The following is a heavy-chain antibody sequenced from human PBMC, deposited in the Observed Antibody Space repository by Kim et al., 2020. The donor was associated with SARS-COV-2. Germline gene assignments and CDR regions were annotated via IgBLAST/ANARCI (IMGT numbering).Heavy chain of an antibody. V-gene: IGHV1-69*08. CDR1: GGIFTTYI. D-gene: IGHD3-22*01. Sequence: SVKVSCKVSGGIFTTYIVTWVRQAPGQGLEWMGRIITFSGTATYAQKFQDRVTITADKSTRTAYMELSSLTSDDTAVYYCERESLYYGSSLYCIDYWGQGTPVTVSS. J-gene: IGHJ4*02. CDR3: ERESLYYGSSLYCIDY. CDR2: IITFSGTA.